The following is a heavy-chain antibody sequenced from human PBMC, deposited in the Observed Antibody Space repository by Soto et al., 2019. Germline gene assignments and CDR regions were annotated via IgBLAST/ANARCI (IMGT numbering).Heavy chain of an antibody. CDR1: GFTFSSYA. CDR3: AKDTRYGDYVRWFDS. Sequence: EVHLLESGGGLVQPGGSLRLSCTASGFTFSSYAMTWVRQAPGRGLEGVSGITASGGRTYYADSVKGRFTISRDNSKSTLYRQMNSLRAEDTAVDYCAKDTRYGDYVRWFDSWGQGTLDTVSS. V-gene: IGHV3-23*01. J-gene: IGHJ5*01. D-gene: IGHD4-17*01. CDR2: ITASGGRT.